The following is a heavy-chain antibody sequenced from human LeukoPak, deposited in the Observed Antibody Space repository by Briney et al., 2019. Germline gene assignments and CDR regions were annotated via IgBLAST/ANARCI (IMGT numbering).Heavy chain of an antibody. CDR3: ARGGTSAAGIDY. CDR1: GFNFRSNG. V-gene: IGHV3-33*07. CDR2: IWYDGSNK. J-gene: IGHJ4*02. D-gene: IGHD6-13*01. Sequence: PGGSLRLSCAASGFNFRSNGMYWVRQAPGKGLEWVAVIWYDGSNKYYGDSMKGRFTVSRDNSKNTLYLQMNSLRGEDTAVYYCARGGTSAAGIDYWGQGTLVTVSS.